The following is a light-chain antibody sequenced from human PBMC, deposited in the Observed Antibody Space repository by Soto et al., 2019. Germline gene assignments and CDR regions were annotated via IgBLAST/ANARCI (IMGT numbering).Light chain of an antibody. Sequence: QSVLTQPPSVSGAPGQRVTISCPGSSSNIGAGYDVHWYQQLPGTAPKLLIYGNSNRPSGVPDRFSGSKSGTSASLAITGLQAEDEADYDCQSYDSSLSGYVFGTGTQLTVL. V-gene: IGLV1-40*01. CDR1: SSNIGAGYD. J-gene: IGLJ1*01. CDR2: GNS. CDR3: QSYDSSLSGYV.